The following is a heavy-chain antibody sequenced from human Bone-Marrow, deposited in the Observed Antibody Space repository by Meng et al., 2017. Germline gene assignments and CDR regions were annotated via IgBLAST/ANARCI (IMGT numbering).Heavy chain of an antibody. CDR1: GGTLSTYT. J-gene: IGHJ4*02. CDR2: IIPIFGTA. Sequence: SVKVSCKASGGTLSTYTISWVRQAPGQGLEWMGGIIPIFGTANYAQKFQGRVTITADESTSTAYMELSSLRSEDTAVYYCARGRELAEQYTYEGYWGQGTLVTVSS. D-gene: IGHD1-26*01. CDR3: ARGRELAEQYTYEGY. V-gene: IGHV1-69*13.